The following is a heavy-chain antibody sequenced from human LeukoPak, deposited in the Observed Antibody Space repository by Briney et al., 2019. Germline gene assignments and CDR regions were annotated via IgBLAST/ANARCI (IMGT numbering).Heavy chain of an antibody. J-gene: IGHJ4*02. CDR1: GGSISSSSYY. CDR3: AREVWARGFDY. Sequence: PSETLSLTCTGSGGSISSSSYYWGWIRQPPGKGLEWIGSIYYSGSTYYNPSLKSRVTISVDTSKNQFSLKLSSVTAADTAVYYCAREVWARGFDYWGQGTLVTVSS. V-gene: IGHV4-39*07. CDR2: IYYSGST. D-gene: IGHD3-10*01.